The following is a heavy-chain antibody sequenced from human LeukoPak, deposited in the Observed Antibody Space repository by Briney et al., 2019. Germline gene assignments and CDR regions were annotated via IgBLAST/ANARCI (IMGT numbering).Heavy chain of an antibody. Sequence: SETLSLTCTVSGGSISSHYWSWIRQPPGKELEWIGYIYYSGSTNYNPSLKSRVTLSVDTSRDQFSLKLSSVTAADSAVYYCARVQNGYSYGPFGYWGQGTLVSVSS. CDR1: GGSISSHY. D-gene: IGHD5-18*01. CDR2: IYYSGST. J-gene: IGHJ4*02. V-gene: IGHV4-59*11. CDR3: ARVQNGYSYGPFGY.